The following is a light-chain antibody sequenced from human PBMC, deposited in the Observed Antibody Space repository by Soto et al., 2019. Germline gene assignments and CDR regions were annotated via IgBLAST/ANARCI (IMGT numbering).Light chain of an antibody. CDR3: RLHGTSPSMYS. V-gene: IGKV3-20*01. J-gene: IGKJ2*03. CDR2: DVS. CDR1: ESFSSKY. Sequence: EIVLTQSPGTLSLSPGERATLSCRASESFSSKYSAWYQQKPGQAPRLLIYDVSSRATGIPHRFSGSGSGTDFTLTISRLEPEDYAVYNCRLHGTSPSMYSFGQETKLEIK.